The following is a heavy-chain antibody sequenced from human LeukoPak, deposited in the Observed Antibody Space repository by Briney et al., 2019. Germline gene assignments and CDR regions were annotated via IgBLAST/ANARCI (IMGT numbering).Heavy chain of an antibody. CDR1: GFTFSSYG. CDR2: INPSSGNT. Sequence: GGSLRLSCAASGFTFSSYGMHWVRQAPGKGLEWMGWINPSSGNTNSAQKFQGRVTMTRDTSITTAYMELSRLRSDDTAVYYCARARKEIGYDGWFDPWGQGTLVTVPS. J-gene: IGHJ5*02. CDR3: ARARKEIGYDGWFDP. V-gene: IGHV1-2*02. D-gene: IGHD5-12*01.